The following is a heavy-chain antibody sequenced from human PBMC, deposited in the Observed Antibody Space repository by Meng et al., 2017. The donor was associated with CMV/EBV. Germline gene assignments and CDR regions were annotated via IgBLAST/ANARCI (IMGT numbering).Heavy chain of an antibody. CDR2: IYWDDDK. Sequence: LKESGPTHVNPHQPPTLTCTFFGFSLSTSGVGVGWIRQPPGKALEWLALIYWDDDKRYSPSLKSRLTITKDTSKNQVVLTMTNMDPVDTATYYCARIAAAGRFDYWGQGTLVTVSS. CDR1: GFSLSTSGVG. J-gene: IGHJ4*02. CDR3: ARIAAAGRFDY. V-gene: IGHV2-5*02. D-gene: IGHD6-13*01.